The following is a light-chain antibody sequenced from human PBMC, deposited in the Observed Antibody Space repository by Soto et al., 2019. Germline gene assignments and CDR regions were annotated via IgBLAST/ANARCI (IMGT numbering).Light chain of an antibody. CDR1: SSDIGGYSY. J-gene: IGLJ2*01. CDR3: SSYSSTSTPVV. CDR2: EVG. Sequence: QSVLTQPASVSGSPGQSITISCTGSSSDIGGYSYVSWYQQHPDKAPKLMIYEVGNRPSGVSNRFSGSKSGNTASLTISGLQTEDEADYSCSSYSSTSTPVVFGGGTKLTVL. V-gene: IGLV2-14*01.